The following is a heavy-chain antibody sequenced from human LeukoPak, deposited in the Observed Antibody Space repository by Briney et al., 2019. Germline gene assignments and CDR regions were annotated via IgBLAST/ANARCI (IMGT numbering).Heavy chain of an antibody. CDR3: ARGIGAVAVTFDY. Sequence: ASVKVSCKASGYTFTSYAMHWVRQAPGQRLEWMGWINTGNGNTKYSQKFQGRVTITRDTSASTAYMELSSLRSDDTAVYYCARGIGAVAVTFDYWGQGTLVTVSS. CDR1: GYTFTSYA. V-gene: IGHV1-3*04. D-gene: IGHD6-19*01. CDR2: INTGNGNT. J-gene: IGHJ4*02.